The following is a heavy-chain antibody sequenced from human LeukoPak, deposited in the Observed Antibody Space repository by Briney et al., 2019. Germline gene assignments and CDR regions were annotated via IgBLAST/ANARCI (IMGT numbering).Heavy chain of an antibody. J-gene: IGHJ3*02. Sequence: SETLSLTCTVSGGSISSYYWSWIRQPPGKGLEWIGEINHSGSTNYNPSLKSRVTISVDTSKNQFSLELSSVTAADTAVYYCAREISSSDAFDIWGQGTMVTVSS. CDR1: GGSISSYY. CDR2: INHSGST. V-gene: IGHV4-34*01. D-gene: IGHD6-6*01. CDR3: AREISSSDAFDI.